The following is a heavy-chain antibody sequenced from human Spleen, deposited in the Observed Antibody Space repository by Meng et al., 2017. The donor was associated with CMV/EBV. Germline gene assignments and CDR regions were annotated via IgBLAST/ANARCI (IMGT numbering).Heavy chain of an antibody. J-gene: IGHJ4*02. CDR2: ISSSSSYT. CDR3: ARSEDSSSLFDY. CDR1: GFTFSDDY. D-gene: IGHD6-13*01. Sequence: VQLVESGGGLVKPGGSLRLSCAASGFTFSDDYMSWIRQAPGKGLEWVSYISSSSSYTNYADSVKGRFTISRDNAKNSLYLQMNSLRAEDTAVYYCARSEDSSSLFDYWGQGTLVTVSS. V-gene: IGHV3-11*06.